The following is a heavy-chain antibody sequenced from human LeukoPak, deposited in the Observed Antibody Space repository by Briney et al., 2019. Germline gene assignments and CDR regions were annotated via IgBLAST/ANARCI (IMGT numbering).Heavy chain of an antibody. CDR3: AKQDTTLAYGSDY. CDR1: GLTFSTYV. CDR2: ISGTGGST. D-gene: IGHD5-18*01. Sequence: GGSLRLSCEVSGLTFSTYVMSWVRQAPGMGLEWVSVISGTGGSTYYTDSVKGRFTISRDNSKNTLYLHMNSLRAEDTAMYYCAKQDTTLAYGSDYWGQGTLVTVSS. J-gene: IGHJ4*02. V-gene: IGHV3-23*01.